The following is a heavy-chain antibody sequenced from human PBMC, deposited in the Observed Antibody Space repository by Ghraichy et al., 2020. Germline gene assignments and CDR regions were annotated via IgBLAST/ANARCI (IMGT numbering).Heavy chain of an antibody. D-gene: IGHD1-14*01. J-gene: IGHJ6*02. V-gene: IGHV1-2*02. CDR3: ARRRYYYYGMDV. CDR2: INPNSGGT. CDR1: GYTFTGYY. Sequence: ASVKVSCKASGYTFTGYYMHWVRQAPGQGLEWMGWINPNSGGTNYAQKFQGRVTMTRDTSISTAYMELSRLRSDDTAVYYCARRRYYYYGMDVWGQGNTVTVSS.